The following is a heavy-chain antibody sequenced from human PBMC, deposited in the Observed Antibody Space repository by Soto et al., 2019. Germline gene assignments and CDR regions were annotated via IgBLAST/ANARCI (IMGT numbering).Heavy chain of an antibody. V-gene: IGHV1-69*04. Sequence: SVKVSCKASGGTFSSYTISWVRQAPGQGLEWMGRIIPILGIANYAQKFQGRVTITADKSTSTAYMELSSLRSEDTAVYYCARDVVDTAMVFDYWGQGTLVTVSS. D-gene: IGHD5-18*01. CDR3: ARDVVDTAMVFDY. CDR1: GGTFSSYT. CDR2: IIPILGIA. J-gene: IGHJ4*02.